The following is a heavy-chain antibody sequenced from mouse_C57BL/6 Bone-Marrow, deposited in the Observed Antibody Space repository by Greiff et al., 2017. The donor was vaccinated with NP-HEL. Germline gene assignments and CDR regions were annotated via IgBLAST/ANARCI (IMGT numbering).Heavy chain of an antibody. CDR1: GFSLSTFGMG. J-gene: IGHJ1*03. Sequence: QVTLKESGPGILQPSQTLSLTCSFSGFSLSTFGMGVGWIRQPSGKGLEWLAHIWWDDDKYYNPALKSRLTISKDTSKNQVFLKIANVDTADTATYYCARMTNPIYYYGSSYWYFDVWGTGTTVTVSS. D-gene: IGHD1-1*01. V-gene: IGHV8-8*01. CDR3: ARMTNPIYYYGSSYWYFDV. CDR2: IWWDDDK.